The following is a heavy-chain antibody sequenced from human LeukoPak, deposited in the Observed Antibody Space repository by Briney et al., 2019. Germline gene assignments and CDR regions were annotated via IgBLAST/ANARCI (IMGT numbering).Heavy chain of an antibody. V-gene: IGHV3-74*03. CDR1: GFSFSKYW. D-gene: IGHD3-9*01. Sequence: PGRSLRLSCAASGFSFSKYWMHWVRQTPGEGLMWVSRIKEDGTYTTYADSVKARFTISRDNARNTVFLQMHSLRAEDKAVYYCARDFDMGITPGDDFDFWGQGTLVTVSS. CDR2: IKEDGTYT. CDR3: ARDFDMGITPGDDFDF. J-gene: IGHJ4*02.